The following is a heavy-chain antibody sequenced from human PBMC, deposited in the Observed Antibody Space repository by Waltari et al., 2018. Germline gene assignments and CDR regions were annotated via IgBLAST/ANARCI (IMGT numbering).Heavy chain of an antibody. CDR2: INHSGST. V-gene: IGHV4-34*01. CDR1: GGSFSGYY. J-gene: IGHJ4*02. D-gene: IGHD6-19*01. Sequence: QVQLQQWGAGLLKPSETLSLTCAVYGGSFSGYYWSWIRQPPGKGLEWIGEINHSGSTNYNPSLKSRVTISGDTSKNQFSLKLSSVTAADTAVYYCARHKRSSGWLGVIDYWGQGTLVTVSS. CDR3: ARHKRSSGWLGVIDY.